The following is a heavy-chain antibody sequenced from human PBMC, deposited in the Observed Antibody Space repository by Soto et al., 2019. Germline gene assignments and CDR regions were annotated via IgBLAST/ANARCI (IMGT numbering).Heavy chain of an antibody. Sequence: SETLSLTCTVSSGSLSYTNYYWSWVRQPPGKGLEWVGYIFYSGSTNYNPSLKSRVTISVDTSKNQFSLKLSSVTAADTAVYYCARVDRYGWSDSWGQGTLVTVSS. CDR2: IFYSGST. V-gene: IGHV4-61*01. J-gene: IGHJ4*02. CDR1: SGSLSYTNYY. D-gene: IGHD5-18*01. CDR3: ARVDRYGWSDS.